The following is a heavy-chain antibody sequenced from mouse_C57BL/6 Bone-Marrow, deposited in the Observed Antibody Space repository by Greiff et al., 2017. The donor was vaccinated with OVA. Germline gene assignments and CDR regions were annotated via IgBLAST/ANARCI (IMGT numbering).Heavy chain of an antibody. CDR3: ARSLFFAY. J-gene: IGHJ3*01. CDR1: GYTFTSYG. Sequence: QVHVKQSGAELARPGASVKLSCKASGYTFTSYGISWVKQRTGQGLEWIGEIYPRSGNTYYNEKFKGKATLTADKSSSTAYMELRSLTSEDSAVYFCARSLFFAYWGQGTLVTVSA. V-gene: IGHV1-81*01. CDR2: IYPRSGNT.